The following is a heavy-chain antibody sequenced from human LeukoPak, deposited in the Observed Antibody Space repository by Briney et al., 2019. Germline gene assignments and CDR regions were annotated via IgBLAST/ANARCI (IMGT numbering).Heavy chain of an antibody. CDR3: AKARRRGYSYGYDY. Sequence: GGSLRLSCAASGFTFDDYAMHWVRQAPGKGLEWVSAISGSGGSTYYADSVKGRFTISRDNSKNTLYLQMNSLRAEDTAVYYCAKARRRGYSYGYDYWGQGTLVTVSS. D-gene: IGHD5-18*01. CDR1: GFTFDDYA. CDR2: ISGSGGST. J-gene: IGHJ4*02. V-gene: IGHV3-23*01.